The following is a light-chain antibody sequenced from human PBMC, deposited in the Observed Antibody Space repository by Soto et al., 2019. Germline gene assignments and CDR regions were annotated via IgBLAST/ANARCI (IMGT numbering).Light chain of an antibody. Sequence: QAVVTQPPSVSGAPGQRVTISCTGSSSNIGAGYDVHWYQQLPGTAPKLLIYGNSNRPSGVPDRFSGSKSGTSASLAITGLQAEDEADYCCQSYDSRLSGSVFGGGTQLTVL. V-gene: IGLV1-40*01. CDR3: QSYDSRLSGSV. J-gene: IGLJ3*02. CDR2: GNS. CDR1: SSNIGAGYD.